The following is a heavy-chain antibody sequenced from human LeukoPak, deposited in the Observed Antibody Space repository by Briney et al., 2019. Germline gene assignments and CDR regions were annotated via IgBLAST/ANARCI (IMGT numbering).Heavy chain of an antibody. J-gene: IGHJ4*02. Sequence: GGSLRLSCAASGFTFSSYAMSWVRQAPGKGLEWVSTISGSGGSTYYADSVKGRFTISRDNSKNTLYLQMNSLRAEDTAVYYCAKDPVGRGANDYWGQGTLVTVSS. V-gene: IGHV3-23*01. CDR1: GFTFSSYA. CDR2: ISGSGGST. CDR3: AKDPVGRGANDY.